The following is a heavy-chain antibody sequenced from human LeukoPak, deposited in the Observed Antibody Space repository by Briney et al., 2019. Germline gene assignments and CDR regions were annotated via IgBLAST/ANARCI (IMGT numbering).Heavy chain of an antibody. Sequence: ASVNVSCKASGYTFTSYGISWVRQAPGQGLEWMGWISAYNGNTNYAQKLQGRVTMTTDTSTSTAYMELRSLRSDDTAVYYCARASPKYDILTGYYYPFDYWGQGTLVTVSS. CDR1: GYTFTSYG. V-gene: IGHV1-18*01. D-gene: IGHD3-9*01. J-gene: IGHJ4*02. CDR3: ARASPKYDILTGYYYPFDY. CDR2: ISAYNGNT.